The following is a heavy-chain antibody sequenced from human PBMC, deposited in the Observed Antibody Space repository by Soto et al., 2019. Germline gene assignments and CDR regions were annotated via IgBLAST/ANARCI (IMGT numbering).Heavy chain of an antibody. D-gene: IGHD6-19*01. Sequence: QVQLVQSGAEVEKPGASLKVSCKASGYTFIDYYMHWVRLAPGQGLEWMGWINPNSGGTNYAQSFQGRVTMTRDTSISTAYMELRRLRSDDTAVYYCARGLGSSGWYNYFDYWGQGTLFTVSS. CDR2: INPNSGGT. CDR3: ARGLGSSGWYNYFDY. V-gene: IGHV1-2*02. J-gene: IGHJ4*02. CDR1: GYTFIDYY.